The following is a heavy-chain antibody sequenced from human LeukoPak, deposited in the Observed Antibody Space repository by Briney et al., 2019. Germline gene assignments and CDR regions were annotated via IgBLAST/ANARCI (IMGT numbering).Heavy chain of an antibody. V-gene: IGHV3-66*01. D-gene: IGHD4-11*01. Sequence: GGSLRLSCAASGFTVSSNYMSWVRQAPGKGLEWVSVIYSGGSTYYADSVKGIFTISRDNSKNTLYLQMNSLRAEDTAGYYCARITLQYYFDYWGQGTLVTVSS. J-gene: IGHJ4*02. CDR3: ARITLQYYFDY. CDR1: GFTVSSNY. CDR2: IYSGGST.